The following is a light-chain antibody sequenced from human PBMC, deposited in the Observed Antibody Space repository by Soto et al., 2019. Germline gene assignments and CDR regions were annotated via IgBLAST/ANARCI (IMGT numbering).Light chain of an antibody. V-gene: IGKV3-11*01. CDR3: QQYNNWPRS. Sequence: IVLTQSPATLSSSPGDKVTLSCRASQYINTRLAWYQHRPGQAPRLLIYQTSIRAAGIPARFSASETGTDFTLTISDVQPEDFAVYYCQQYNNWPRSSAQRIKVDIK. CDR2: QTS. J-gene: IGKJ1*01. CDR1: QYINTR.